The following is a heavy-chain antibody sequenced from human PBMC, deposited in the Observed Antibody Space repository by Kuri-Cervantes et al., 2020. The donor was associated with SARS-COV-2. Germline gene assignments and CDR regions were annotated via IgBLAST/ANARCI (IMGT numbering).Heavy chain of an antibody. J-gene: IGHJ4*02. V-gene: IGHV3-21*01. Sequence: GGSLRLSCSASGFMFSSYTTNWVRQAPGKGLEWVSSISSSSNYIYYADSVKGRFTISRDNAKNSLYLQMNSLRAEDTAVYYCAKDMYSTSSKPLDYWGQGTLVTVSS. CDR3: AKDMYSTSSKPLDY. CDR1: GFMFSSYT. CDR2: ISSSSNYI. D-gene: IGHD6-6*01.